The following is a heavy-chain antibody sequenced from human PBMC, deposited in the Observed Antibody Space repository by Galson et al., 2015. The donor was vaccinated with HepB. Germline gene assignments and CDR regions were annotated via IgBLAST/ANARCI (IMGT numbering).Heavy chain of an antibody. V-gene: IGHV3-21*06. Sequence: SLRLSCAASGFTFRSYSMNWVRLAPGRGLEWVSSINPTSWTKYSADSVKGRFTTSRDNGKNTLYLEMSSLKVEDTAVYCCTRDQRAVTDHDAFDVWGQGTMVAVSS. CDR1: GFTFRSYS. CDR2: INPTSWTK. J-gene: IGHJ3*01. CDR3: TRDQRAVTDHDAFDV.